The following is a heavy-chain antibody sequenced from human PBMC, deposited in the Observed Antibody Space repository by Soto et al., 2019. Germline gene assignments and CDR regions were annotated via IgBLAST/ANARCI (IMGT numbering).Heavy chain of an antibody. D-gene: IGHD3-22*01. J-gene: IGHJ1*01. CDR2: ISYDGSNK. V-gene: IGHV3-30*03. CDR1: VFTCSSYG. CDR3: ASPEASMIVVGGFQH. Sequence: PWWSLRLSCSTSVFTCSSYGMHWFRQAPGKGLEWVAVISYDGSNKYYADSVKGRFTISRDNSKNTLYLQMNSLRAEDTAVYYCASPEASMIVVGGFQHWGQGTLVTVSS.